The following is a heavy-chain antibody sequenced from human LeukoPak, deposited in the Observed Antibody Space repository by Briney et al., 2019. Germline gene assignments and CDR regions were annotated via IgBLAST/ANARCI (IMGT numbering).Heavy chain of an antibody. CDR2: INPNSGGT. Sequence: ASVKVPCKASGYTFTGYYMHWVRQAPGQGLEWMGWINPNSGGTNYAQKFQGWVTMTRDTSISTAYMELSRLRSDDTAVYYCARGGHYYYGSGSYYGNAFDIWGQGTMVTVSS. CDR1: GYTFTGYY. CDR3: ARGGHYYYGSGSYYGNAFDI. J-gene: IGHJ3*02. V-gene: IGHV1-2*04. D-gene: IGHD3-10*01.